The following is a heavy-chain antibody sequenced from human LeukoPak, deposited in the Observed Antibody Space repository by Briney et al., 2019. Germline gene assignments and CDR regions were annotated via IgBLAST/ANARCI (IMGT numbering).Heavy chain of an antibody. CDR1: GFXFSTYW. V-gene: IGHV3-7*05. J-gene: IGHJ4*02. CDR3: AREGGPYRPLDY. CDR2: IKEDGSEK. Sequence: GGSLRLSCVASGFXFSTYWITWVRQAPGKGLEWVATIKEDGSEKYYVDSVKGRFTISRDNAKNSLYLQMSSLRAEDTAVYYCAREGGPYRPLDYTGQGTLVTVSS.